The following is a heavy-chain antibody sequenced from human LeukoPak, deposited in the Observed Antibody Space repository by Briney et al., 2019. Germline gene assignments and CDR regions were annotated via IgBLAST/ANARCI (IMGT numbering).Heavy chain of an antibody. CDR2: INHSGST. CDR3: ALPAPHYYYGMGV. CDR1: GGSFSGYY. J-gene: IGHJ6*02. V-gene: IGHV4-34*01. D-gene: IGHD2-2*01. Sequence: SETLSLTCAVYGGSFSGYYWSWIRQPPGKGLEWIGEINHSGSTNYNPSLKSRVTISVDTSKNQFSLKLSSVTAADTAVYYCALPAPHYYYGMGVWGQGTTVTVSS.